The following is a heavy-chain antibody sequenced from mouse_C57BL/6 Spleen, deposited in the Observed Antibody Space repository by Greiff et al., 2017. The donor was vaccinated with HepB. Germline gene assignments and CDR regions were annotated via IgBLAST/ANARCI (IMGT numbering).Heavy chain of an antibody. V-gene: IGHV5-17*01. Sequence: EVMLVEPGGGLVKPGGSLKLSCAASGFTFSDYGMHWVRQAPEKGLEWVAYISSGSSTIYYADTVKGRFTISRDNAKNTLFLQMTSLRSEDTAMYYCAGGLVNCDYWGQGTTLTVSS. CDR2: ISSGSSTI. CDR1: GFTFSDYG. CDR3: AGGLVNCDY. J-gene: IGHJ2*01.